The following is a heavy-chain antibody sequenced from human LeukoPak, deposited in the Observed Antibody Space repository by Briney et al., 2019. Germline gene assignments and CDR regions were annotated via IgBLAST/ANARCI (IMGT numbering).Heavy chain of an antibody. CDR2: ITGSGDTT. CDR3: AKWGDYDILTGYYVSDF. V-gene: IGHV3-23*01. D-gene: IGHD3-9*01. Sequence: GSLRLSCAASGFIFRNYAMRWVRQAPGKGLEWVSAITGSGDTTYYADSVKGRFTVSRDNSKNTLYVEMNTLRAEDTAVYYCAKWGDYDILTGYYVSDFWGQGTLVTVSS. CDR1: GFIFRNYA. J-gene: IGHJ4*02.